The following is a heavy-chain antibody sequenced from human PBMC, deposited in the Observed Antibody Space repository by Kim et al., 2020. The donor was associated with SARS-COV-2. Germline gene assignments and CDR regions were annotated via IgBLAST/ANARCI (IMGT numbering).Heavy chain of an antibody. CDR2: INAGNGNT. Sequence: ASVKVSCKASGYTFTSYAMHWVRQAPGQRLEWMGWINAGNGNTKYSQKFQGRVTITRDTSASTAYMELSSLRSEDTAVYYCARDSLVVVAATQGGISAFDIWGQGTMVTVSS. CDR1: GYTFTSYA. V-gene: IGHV1-3*01. CDR3: ARDSLVVVAATQGGISAFDI. J-gene: IGHJ3*02. D-gene: IGHD2-15*01.